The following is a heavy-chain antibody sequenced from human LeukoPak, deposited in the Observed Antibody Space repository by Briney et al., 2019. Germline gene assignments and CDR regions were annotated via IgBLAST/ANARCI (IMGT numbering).Heavy chain of an antibody. D-gene: IGHD2-2*01. Sequence: SQTLSLTCTVSDGSISSGSYYWTWIRQPAGKGLEWIGRIYTRGGTNYNPSLKSRVTISVDTSKNQFSLKLSSVTAADTAVYYCARDRSSWGYYFDYWGQGTLVTVSS. J-gene: IGHJ4*02. CDR1: DGSISSGSYY. CDR3: ARDRSSWGYYFDY. V-gene: IGHV4-61*02. CDR2: IYTRGGT.